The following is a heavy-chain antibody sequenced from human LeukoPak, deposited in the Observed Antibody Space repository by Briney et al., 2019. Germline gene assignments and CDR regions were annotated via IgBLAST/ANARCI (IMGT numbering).Heavy chain of an antibody. J-gene: IGHJ3*01. CDR3: VKGVSGTYFAFDV. CDR1: GASVSSRF. Sequence: SETLSLTCGVSGASVSSRFWSWIRQTPGMGLEWIGYISNRGSTGYNPSLKSRVTISVDAPKNEVSLNVRSVSAADTAVYYCVKGVSGTYFAFDVWGQGRTV. CDR2: ISNRGST. D-gene: IGHD1-26*01. V-gene: IGHV4-59*02.